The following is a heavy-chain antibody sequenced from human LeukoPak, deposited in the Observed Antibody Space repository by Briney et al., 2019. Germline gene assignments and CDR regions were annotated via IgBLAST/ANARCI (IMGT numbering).Heavy chain of an antibody. CDR3: AKDLGGRWYFDY. J-gene: IGHJ4*02. CDR1: GFTFSSYA. V-gene: IGHV3-23*01. D-gene: IGHD3-16*01. CDR2: ISGSGGST. Sequence: PGGSLRLSCAASGFTFSSYAMSWVRQAPGKGLEWVSAISGSGGSTYYADSVKGRFTIPRDNSKNTLYLQMNSLRAEDTAVYYCAKDLGGRWYFDYWGQGTLVTVSS.